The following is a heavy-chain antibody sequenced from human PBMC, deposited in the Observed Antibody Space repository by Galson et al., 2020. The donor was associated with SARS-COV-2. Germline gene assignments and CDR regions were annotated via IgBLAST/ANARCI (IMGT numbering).Heavy chain of an antibody. Sequence: GGSLRLSCVASGFTFDDYAMYWVRQAPGKGLEWVSGISWDSGSRGYADSVKGRFTISRDNAKNSLYLQMNSLRTEDVALYYCAKDKRSTVVTPVFDFWGQGTLFTVSS. J-gene: IGHJ4*02. CDR2: ISWDSGSR. D-gene: IGHD2-21*02. CDR1: GFTFDDYA. V-gene: IGHV3-9*03. CDR3: AKDKRSTVVTPVFDF.